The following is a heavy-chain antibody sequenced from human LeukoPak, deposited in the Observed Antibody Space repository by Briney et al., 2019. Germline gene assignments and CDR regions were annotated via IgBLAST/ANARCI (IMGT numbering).Heavy chain of an antibody. V-gene: IGHV1-8*01. CDR3: ARDNGLHRSRLPEYSYSMAV. Sequence: GAPVKVSCKASGYTFTSYDINWVRQATGQGLEWMGWMNPNSGNTGYAQKFQGRVTMTRNTSISTAYMELSSLRSEDTAVYYCARDNGLHRSRLPEYSYSMAVWGKGTTVTVSS. CDR1: GYTFTSYD. J-gene: IGHJ6*03. CDR2: MNPNSGNT. D-gene: IGHD1-14*01.